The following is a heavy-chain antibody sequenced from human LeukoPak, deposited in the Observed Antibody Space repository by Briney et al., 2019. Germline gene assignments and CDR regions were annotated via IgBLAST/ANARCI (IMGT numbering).Heavy chain of an antibody. V-gene: IGHV3-53*01. D-gene: IGHD1-26*01. CDR2: IYSGGST. CDR1: GFTVSSNY. Sequence: PGGSLRLSCAASGFTVSSNYMSWVRQAPGKGLEWVSVIYSGGSTYYADSVKGRFTISRDNSKNTLYLQMNSLRAEDTAVYYCARADSGSYNDAFDIWGQGTMVTVSS. CDR3: ARADSGSYNDAFDI. J-gene: IGHJ3*02.